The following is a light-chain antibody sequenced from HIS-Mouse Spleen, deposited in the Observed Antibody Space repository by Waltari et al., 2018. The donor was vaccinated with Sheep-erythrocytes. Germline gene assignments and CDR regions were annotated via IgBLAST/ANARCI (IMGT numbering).Light chain of an antibody. V-gene: IGKV1-33*01. Sequence: DIQMTQSPSSLFASVGDSVTITCQASQDISNYLNWYQQKPGKAPKRLIYDASNLETGVPSRFSGSGSGTDFTFTISSLQPEDIATYYCQQYDNLLTFGGGTKVEIK. CDR3: QQYDNLLT. J-gene: IGKJ4*01. CDR2: DAS. CDR1: QDISNY.